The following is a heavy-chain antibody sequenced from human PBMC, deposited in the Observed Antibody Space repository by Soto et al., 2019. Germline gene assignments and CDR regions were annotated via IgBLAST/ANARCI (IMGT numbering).Heavy chain of an antibody. Sequence: GGSLRLSCAASGFTFSNAWMSWVRQAPGKGLEWVGRIKSKTDGGTTDYAAPVKGRFTISRDDSKNTLYLQMNSLKTEDTAVYYCTTDPSVPAAIVDYWGQGTLVTVAS. CDR1: GFTFSNAW. CDR3: TTDPSVPAAIVDY. J-gene: IGHJ4*02. V-gene: IGHV3-15*01. CDR2: IKSKTDGGTT. D-gene: IGHD2-2*02.